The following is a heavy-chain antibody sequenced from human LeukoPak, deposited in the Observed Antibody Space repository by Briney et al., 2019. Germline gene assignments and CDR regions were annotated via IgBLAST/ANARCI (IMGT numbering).Heavy chain of an antibody. J-gene: IGHJ4*02. CDR2: ISYDGSNK. CDR1: GFTFSSYA. V-gene: IGHV3-30-3*01. Sequence: GSLRLSCAASGFTFSSYAMHWVRQAPGKGLEWVAVISYDGSNKYYADSVKGRFTISRDNSKNTLYLQMNSLRAEDTAVYYCARGSSDIVVVPAAMIEYFDYWGQGTLVTVSS. CDR3: ARGSSDIVVVPAAMIEYFDY. D-gene: IGHD2-2*01.